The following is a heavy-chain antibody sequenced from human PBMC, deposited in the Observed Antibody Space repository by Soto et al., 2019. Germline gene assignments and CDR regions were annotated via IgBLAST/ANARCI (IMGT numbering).Heavy chain of an antibody. D-gene: IGHD2-2*02. CDR2: INAANGDT. CDR1: GYTFTSYG. Sequence: GASVKVSCKASGYTFTSYGIHWVRQAPGQRLEWMGWINAANGDTKYSPKFQGRFTISRDNSKNTLYLQMNSLRAEDTAVYYCAKDYHHCSSTSCYMTSFDYWGQGTLVTVSS. V-gene: IGHV1-3*01. CDR3: AKDYHHCSSTSCYMTSFDY. J-gene: IGHJ4*02.